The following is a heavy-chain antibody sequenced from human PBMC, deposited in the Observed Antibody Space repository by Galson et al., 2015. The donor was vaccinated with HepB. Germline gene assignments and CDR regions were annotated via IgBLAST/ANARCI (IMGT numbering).Heavy chain of an antibody. CDR3: ERLCGSCYDAYAFEI. V-gene: IGHV5-51*01. Sequence: QSGAEMKKPGESLKISCKGSGYSFTSYWIGWVRQMPGKGLEWMGIIYPGDSDTRYSPSFQGQVTISADKSISTAYLQWSSLKASDTAMYYCERLCGSCYDAYAFEIWGQGTMVTVSS. D-gene: IGHD2-15*01. J-gene: IGHJ3*02. CDR2: IYPGDSDT. CDR1: GYSFTSYW.